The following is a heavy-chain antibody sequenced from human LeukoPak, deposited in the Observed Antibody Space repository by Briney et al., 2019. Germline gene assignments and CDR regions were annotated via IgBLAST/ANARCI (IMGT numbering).Heavy chain of an antibody. CDR1: GYTFTSYD. J-gene: IGHJ1*01. V-gene: IGHV1-2*02. D-gene: IGHD3-22*01. CDR3: AREDYHDSSGYYKNKEYFQH. Sequence: ASVKVSCKASGYTFTSYDINWVRQAPGQGLEWMGWINPNSGGTNYAQKFQGRVNMTRDTSISTAYMELSRLRSDDTAVYYCAREDYHDSSGYYKNKEYFQHWGQGTLVTVSS. CDR2: INPNSGGT.